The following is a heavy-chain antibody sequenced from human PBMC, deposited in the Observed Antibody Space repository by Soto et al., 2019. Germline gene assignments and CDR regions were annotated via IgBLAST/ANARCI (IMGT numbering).Heavy chain of an antibody. J-gene: IGHJ4*02. CDR3: ARRPPVITYYYDSSGYLDY. D-gene: IGHD3-22*01. CDR2: INPKSGDK. CDR1: GYTFTGHI. V-gene: IGHV1-18*04. Sequence: ASVEVSCKXSGYTFTGHIIHWLRQAPGQGLEWLGWINPKSGDKLYAQKLQGRVTMTTDTSTSTAYMELRSLRSDDTAVYYCARRPPVITYYYDSSGYLDYWGQGTLVTVSS.